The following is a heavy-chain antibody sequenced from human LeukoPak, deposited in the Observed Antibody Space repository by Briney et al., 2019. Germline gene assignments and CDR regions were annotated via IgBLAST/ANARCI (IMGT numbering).Heavy chain of an antibody. CDR1: RFTFSSYG. CDR2: IPYDGNNK. D-gene: IGHD4-23*01. J-gene: IGHJ3*02. CDR3: AREGGKGDAFDI. V-gene: IGHV3-30*02. Sequence: GGSLRLSCAASRFTFSSYGMHWVRQAPGKGLEWVAFIPYDGNNKYYADSVKGRFTISRDNSKNTLYLQMNSLRAEDTAVYYCAREGGKGDAFDIWGQGTMVTVSS.